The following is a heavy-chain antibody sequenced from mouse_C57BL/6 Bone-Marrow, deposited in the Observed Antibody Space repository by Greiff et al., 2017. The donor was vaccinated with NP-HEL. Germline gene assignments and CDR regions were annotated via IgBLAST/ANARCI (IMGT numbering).Heavy chain of an antibody. CDR1: GYTFTSYG. J-gene: IGHJ4*01. V-gene: IGHV1-81*01. CDR3: ARVYYAMDY. Sequence: LVESGAELARPGASVKLSCKASGYTFTSYGISWVKQRTGQGLEWIGEIYPRSGNTYYNEKFKGKATLTADKSSSTAYMELRSLTSEDSAVYFCARVYYAMDYWGQGTSVTVSS. CDR2: IYPRSGNT.